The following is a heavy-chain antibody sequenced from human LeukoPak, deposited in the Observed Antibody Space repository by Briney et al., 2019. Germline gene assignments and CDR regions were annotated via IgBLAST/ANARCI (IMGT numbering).Heavy chain of an antibody. CDR2: IKQDGTEK. CDR3: ARSGESGSYYPIYYYYMDV. Sequence: GESLRLSCAASGFTFTTYWLGWVRQPPGKGLEWVANIKQDGTEKYYVDSVKGRFTISRDNAKNSLYLQMNSLRAEDTALYYCARSGESGSYYPIYYYYMDVWGKGTTVTVSS. J-gene: IGHJ6*03. CDR1: GFTFTTYW. D-gene: IGHD1-26*01. V-gene: IGHV3-7*03.